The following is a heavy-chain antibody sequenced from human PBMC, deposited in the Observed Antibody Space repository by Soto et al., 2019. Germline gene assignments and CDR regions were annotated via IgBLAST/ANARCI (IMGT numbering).Heavy chain of an antibody. J-gene: IGHJ3*01. CDR3: TKDTHSPSGSFEGFDV. D-gene: IGHD3-22*01. Sequence: DAQLVESGGGLVQPGKSLRISCVASGFTFDDHTMHWVRQAPGRGLEWVSCISWNSGIIGYADSVKGRFTISRDNAKNSLSLRMDSLRPEDTVIYYCTKDTHSPSGSFEGFDVLGQGTKVTVS. V-gene: IGHV3-9*01. CDR1: GFTFDDHT. CDR2: ISWNSGII.